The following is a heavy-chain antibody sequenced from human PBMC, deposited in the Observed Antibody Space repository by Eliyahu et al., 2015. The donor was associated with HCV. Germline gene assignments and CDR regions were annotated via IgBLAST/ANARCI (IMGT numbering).Heavy chain of an antibody. Sequence: QMQLVQSGPEVKKPGTSVKVSCKASGFAFTSSAVQWVRQARGQRLEWIGWIVVGSGNTNYAQKFQERVTITRDMSTSTAYMELSSLRSEDTAVYYCATEGGRQQLGHWGQGTLVTVSS. CDR1: GFAFTSSA. V-gene: IGHV1-58*01. CDR3: ATEGGRQQLGH. J-gene: IGHJ4*02. CDR2: IVVGSGNT. D-gene: IGHD6-13*01.